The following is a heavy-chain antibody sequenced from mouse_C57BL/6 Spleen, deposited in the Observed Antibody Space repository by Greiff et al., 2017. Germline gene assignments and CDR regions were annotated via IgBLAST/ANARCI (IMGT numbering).Heavy chain of an antibody. J-gene: IGHJ3*01. CDR2: IDPSDSGT. Sequence: QVQLQQPGAELVRPGSSVKLSCKASGYTFTSYWMHWVKQRPIQGLEWIGNIDPSDSGTHYNQKFKDKATLTVDKSSSTAYMQLSSLTSEDSAVYYCARSGYDDDVAGFADWGQGTLVTVSA. V-gene: IGHV1-52*01. CDR1: GYTFTSYW. D-gene: IGHD2-4*01. CDR3: ARSGYDDDVAGFAD.